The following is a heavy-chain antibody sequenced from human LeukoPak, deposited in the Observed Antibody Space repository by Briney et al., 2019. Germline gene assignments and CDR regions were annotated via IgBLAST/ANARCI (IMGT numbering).Heavy chain of an antibody. J-gene: IGHJ4*02. CDR3: ARARGYSYLRTYYFDY. Sequence: PSETLSLTCAVYGGSFSGYYWSWIRQPPGEGLEWIGEINHSGSTNYNPSLKSRVTISVDTSKNQFSLKLSSVTAADTAVYYCARARGYSYLRTYYFDYWGQGTLVTVSS. D-gene: IGHD5-18*01. V-gene: IGHV4-34*01. CDR1: GGSFSGYY. CDR2: INHSGST.